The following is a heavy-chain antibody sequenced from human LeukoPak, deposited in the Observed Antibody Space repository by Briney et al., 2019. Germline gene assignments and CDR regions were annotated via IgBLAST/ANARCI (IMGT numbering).Heavy chain of an antibody. J-gene: IGHJ4*02. V-gene: IGHV4-34*01. Sequence: SETLSLTCAVYGGSFSGYYWSWIRQPPGKGLEWVGEINHSGSTKYNPYLKSRVTISVDTSKNQFSLKLSSVTAADTAVYYCASRTPYYDILTGYYNAYYFDYWGQGTLVTVSS. CDR1: GGSFSGYY. D-gene: IGHD3-9*01. CDR2: INHSGST. CDR3: ASRTPYYDILTGYYNAYYFDY.